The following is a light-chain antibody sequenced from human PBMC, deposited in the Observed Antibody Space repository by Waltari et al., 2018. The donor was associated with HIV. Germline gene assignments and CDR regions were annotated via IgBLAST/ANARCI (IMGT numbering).Light chain of an antibody. Sequence: QSALTQPRSVSGSPGQSVTISCPGIRSDLGRYNYVSWYQQDPAKAPKLMLCAVNKRSSGVPASFSGSKSGNTASLTISGLQAEDEADYYGCSNAGSHVVFGGGTKVTVL. CDR3: CSNAGSHVV. CDR1: RSDLGRYNY. J-gene: IGLJ2*01. CDR2: AVN. V-gene: IGLV2-11*01.